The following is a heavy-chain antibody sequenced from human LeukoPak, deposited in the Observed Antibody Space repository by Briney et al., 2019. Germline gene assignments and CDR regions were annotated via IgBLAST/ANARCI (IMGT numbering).Heavy chain of an antibody. CDR3: AKDRYRDFDY. CDR1: GFTFSYYG. V-gene: IGHV3-30*02. D-gene: IGHD3-16*02. Sequence: GGSLRLSCEASGFTFSYYGMHWVRQAPGKGLEWVAFIRYDGSNKYYADSVKGRFTISRDNSKNTLYLQMNSLRAEDTAVYYCAKDRYRDFDYWGQGTLVTVSS. J-gene: IGHJ4*02. CDR2: IRYDGSNK.